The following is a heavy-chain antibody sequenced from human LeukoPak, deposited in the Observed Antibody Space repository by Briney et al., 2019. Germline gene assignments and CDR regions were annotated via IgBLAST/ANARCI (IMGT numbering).Heavy chain of an antibody. CDR3: ARGGAAGWFDP. CDR1: GGSISSYY. D-gene: IGHD6-13*01. J-gene: IGHJ5*02. CDR2: IYYSGST. V-gene: IGHV4-59*01. Sequence: SETLSVTCTVSGGSISSYYWNWIRQPPGKGVEWIGYIYYSGSTNYNPSLKSRLTISVDTSKNQFSLQLSSVTAADTAVYYCARGGAAGWFDPWGQGTLVTVSS.